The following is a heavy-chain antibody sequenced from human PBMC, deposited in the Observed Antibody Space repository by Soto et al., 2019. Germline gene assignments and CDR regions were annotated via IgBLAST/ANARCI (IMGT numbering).Heavy chain of an antibody. CDR1: GCSISSSRYY. CDR3: ASMHSSSPRRGIAAAGSGFDP. J-gene: IGHJ5*02. CDR2: IYYSGST. Sequence: ASETLFLTCTVSGCSISSSRYYWGWVRPPPGKGLEVIGSIYYSGSTYYNPFLKSRVTISVDTSKNQFSLKLSSVTAADTAVYYCASMHSSSPRRGIAAAGSGFDPWGQGTLVTVSS. D-gene: IGHD6-13*01. V-gene: IGHV4-39*01.